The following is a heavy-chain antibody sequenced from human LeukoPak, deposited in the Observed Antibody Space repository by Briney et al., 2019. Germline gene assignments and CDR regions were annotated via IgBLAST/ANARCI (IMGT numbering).Heavy chain of an antibody. V-gene: IGHV4-30-2*01. Sequence: SETLSLTCTVSGGSISSGGYYWSWIRQPPGKGLEWIGYIYHSGSTYYNPSLKSRVTISVDRSKNQFSLKLSSVTAADTAVYYCARDIGRYCSGGSCYTGGDYWGQGTLVTVSS. CDR2: IYHSGST. CDR3: ARDIGRYCSGGSCYTGGDY. CDR1: GGSISSGGYY. J-gene: IGHJ4*02. D-gene: IGHD2-15*01.